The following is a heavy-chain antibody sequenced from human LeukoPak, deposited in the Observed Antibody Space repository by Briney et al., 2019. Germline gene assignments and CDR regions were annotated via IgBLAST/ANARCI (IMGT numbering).Heavy chain of an antibody. CDR1: GFTFSYYW. CDR2: IKEDGSEK. J-gene: IGHJ4*02. Sequence: AGGSLRLSCAASGFTFSYYWMSWVRQAPGKGLEWVANIKEDGSEKYYVDSVKGRFTISRDNAKNSLYLQMNSLRAEDTAVCYCARLYYCSSTSCYRFDYWGQGTLVTVSS. CDR3: ARLYYCSSTSCYRFDY. V-gene: IGHV3-7*01. D-gene: IGHD2-2*01.